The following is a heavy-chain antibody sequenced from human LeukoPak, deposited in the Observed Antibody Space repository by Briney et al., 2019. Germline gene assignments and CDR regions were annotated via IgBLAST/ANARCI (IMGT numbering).Heavy chain of an antibody. V-gene: IGHV4-34*01. CDR3: ATRLSMVRGVIGP. CDR2: INHSGST. J-gene: IGHJ5*02. Sequence: PSETLSLTCAVYGGSFSGYYWSWIRQPPGKGLEWIGEINHSGSTNYNPSLKSRVTISVDTSKNQFSLKLSSVTAADTAVYYCATRLSMVRGVIGPWGQGTLVTVSS. D-gene: IGHD3-10*01. CDR1: GGSFSGYY.